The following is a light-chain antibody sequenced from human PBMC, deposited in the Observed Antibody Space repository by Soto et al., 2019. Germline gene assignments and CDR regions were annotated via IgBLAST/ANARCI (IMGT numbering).Light chain of an antibody. J-gene: IGLJ1*01. CDR3: CSYAGSTTHYV. CDR2: EVN. CDR1: SSDVGYYNL. V-gene: IGLV2-23*02. Sequence: QSALTQPAAVSGSTGQSITISCTGTSSDVGYYNLVSWYQQHPGKAPKLIIYEVNRRPSGFSNRLSGSKSGNTASLTISGLQAEDEADYYCCSYAGSTTHYVFGTGTKVTVL.